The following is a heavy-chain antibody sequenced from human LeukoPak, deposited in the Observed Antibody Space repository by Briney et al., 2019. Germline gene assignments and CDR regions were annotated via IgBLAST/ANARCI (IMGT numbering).Heavy chain of an antibody. CDR2: ISYDGSNK. J-gene: IGHJ4*02. CDR1: GFTFSSYA. CDR3: ARDTRYYFDY. Sequence: PGGSLRLSCAASGFTFSSYAMHWVRQAPGKGLEWVAVISYDGSNKYYADSVKGRFTISRDNSKNTLYLQMNSLGAEDTAVYYCARDTRYYFDYWGQGTLVTVSS. V-gene: IGHV3-30*01.